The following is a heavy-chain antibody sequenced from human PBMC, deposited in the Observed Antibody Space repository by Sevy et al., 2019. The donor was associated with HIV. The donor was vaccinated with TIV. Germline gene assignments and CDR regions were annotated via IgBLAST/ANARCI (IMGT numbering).Heavy chain of an antibody. Sequence: GGYLRLSCAAFGFAYSGYGMHWVRQAPGKGLEWVAVIWYDGSNKEYADSVKGRFTISRDNSKTTLYLQMNSLRAEDTAVYYCARESKAVAGIGYYFDSWGQGTLVTVSS. D-gene: IGHD6-19*01. CDR3: ARESKAVAGIGYYFDS. CDR1: GFAYSGYG. V-gene: IGHV3-33*01. J-gene: IGHJ4*02. CDR2: IWYDGSNK.